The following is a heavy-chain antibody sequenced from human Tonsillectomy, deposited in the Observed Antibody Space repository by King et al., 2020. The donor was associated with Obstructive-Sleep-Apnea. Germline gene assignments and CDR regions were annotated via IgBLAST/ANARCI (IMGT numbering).Heavy chain of an antibody. CDR3: ARGSGATDVNWFDP. Sequence: VQLQQWGAGLLKPSETLSLTCAVYGGSFSDYYWSWIRQPPGKGLEWIGEINHSGSTNYNPSLKSLVTISVDMSKNQFSLKLTSVTAADTAVYYCARGSGATDVNWFDPWGQGALVTVSS. D-gene: IGHD1-26*01. CDR1: GGSFSDYY. CDR2: INHSGST. V-gene: IGHV4-34*01. J-gene: IGHJ5*02.